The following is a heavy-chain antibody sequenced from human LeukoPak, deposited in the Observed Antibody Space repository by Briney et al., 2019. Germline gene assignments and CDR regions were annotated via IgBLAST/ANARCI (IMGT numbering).Heavy chain of an antibody. Sequence: GGSLRLSCAASGFTFGSYAMHWVRQAPGKGLEWVAVMSFDGIHIYYADSVKGRFTISRDNAKNSLYLQMNSLRAEDTAVYYCARDLGYYDFWSGYGVDYWGQGTLVTVSS. J-gene: IGHJ4*02. V-gene: IGHV3-30-3*01. CDR2: MSFDGIHI. D-gene: IGHD3-3*01. CDR3: ARDLGYYDFWSGYGVDY. CDR1: GFTFGSYA.